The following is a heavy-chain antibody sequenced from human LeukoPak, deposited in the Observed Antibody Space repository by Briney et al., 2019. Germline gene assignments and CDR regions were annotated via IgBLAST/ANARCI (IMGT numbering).Heavy chain of an antibody. CDR1: GFTFSSYS. D-gene: IGHD2-2*01. Sequence: GGSLRLSCAASGFTFSSYSMSWVRQAPGKGLEWVSAIIGSGGSTYYADSVKGRFTISRDNSKNTLYLQMNSLRAEDTAVYYCAKDRHCSSTSCFYYFDYWGQGTLVTVSS. J-gene: IGHJ4*02. CDR3: AKDRHCSSTSCFYYFDY. V-gene: IGHV3-23*01. CDR2: IIGSGGST.